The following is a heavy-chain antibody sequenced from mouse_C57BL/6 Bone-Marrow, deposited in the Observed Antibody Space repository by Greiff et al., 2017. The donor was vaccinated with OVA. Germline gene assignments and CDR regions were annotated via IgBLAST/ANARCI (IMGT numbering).Heavy chain of an antibody. Sequence: VQLQQSGAELVRPGTSVKMSCKASGYTFTNYWIGWAKQRPGHGLEWIGDIYPGGGYTNYNEKFKGKATLTADKSSSTAYMQFSSLTSEDSAVYYCARGVGDGYYLDYWGQGTTLTVSS. J-gene: IGHJ2*01. CDR3: ARGVGDGYYLDY. CDR2: IYPGGGYT. D-gene: IGHD2-3*01. V-gene: IGHV1-63*01. CDR1: GYTFTNYW.